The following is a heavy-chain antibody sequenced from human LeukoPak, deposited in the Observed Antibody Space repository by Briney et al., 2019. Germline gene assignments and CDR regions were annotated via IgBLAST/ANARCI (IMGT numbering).Heavy chain of an antibody. D-gene: IGHD1-1*01. CDR1: GFTFSTYW. V-gene: IGHV3-74*01. J-gene: IGHJ4*02. CDR3: AIHASTGGEDY. Sequence: PGGSLRLSCAASGFTFSTYWMHWVRQAPGKGLVWVSRISSDGSTTSYADSVKGRFTISRDNAKNTLYLQMNSLRVEETAVYYCAIHASTGGEDYSGQGTLVTVSS. CDR2: ISSDGSTT.